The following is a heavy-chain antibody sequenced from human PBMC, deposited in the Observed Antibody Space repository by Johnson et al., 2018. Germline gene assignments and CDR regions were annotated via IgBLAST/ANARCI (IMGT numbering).Heavy chain of an antibody. CDR3: ARLRNHNPYYYLDV. V-gene: IGHV3-74*01. D-gene: IGHD1-14*01. J-gene: IGHJ6*03. CDR1: GFTFNTYW. Sequence: EVQLVESGGGLVQPGGSLRLACAASGFTFNTYWMQWVRQVPGKGLVWVARISSDGSKRSHVDSMRGQITVARDNAKNTLFLEMSILRAEDPAQYYFARLRNHNPYYYLDVWGKGTAVIVSS. CDR2: ISSDGSKR.